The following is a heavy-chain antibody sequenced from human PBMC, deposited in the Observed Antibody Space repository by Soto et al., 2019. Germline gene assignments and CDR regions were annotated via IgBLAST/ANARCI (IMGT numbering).Heavy chain of an antibody. J-gene: IGHJ4*02. V-gene: IGHV1-18*01. Sequence: QVPLVQSGAEVKKPGASVKVSCKASGYTFTSYGISWVRQAPGQGLEWMGWISAYNGNTNYAQKLQGRVTMTTDTSTSTAYMELRSLRSDDTAVYYCARDGADIVVVVAATKVDYFDYWGQGTLVTVSS. CDR1: GYTFTSYG. CDR2: ISAYNGNT. D-gene: IGHD2-15*01. CDR3: ARDGADIVVVVAATKVDYFDY.